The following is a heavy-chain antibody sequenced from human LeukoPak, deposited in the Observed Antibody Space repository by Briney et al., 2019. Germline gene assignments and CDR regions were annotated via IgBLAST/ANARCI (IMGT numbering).Heavy chain of an antibody. CDR2: ISYDGSNK. V-gene: IGHV3-30-3*01. Sequence: PGGSLRLSCAASGFTFSSYAMHWVRQAPGKGLEWVAVISYDGSNKYYADSVKGRFTISRDNSKNTLYLQMNSLRAEDTAVYYCARSATYYSGSGSPSLRPDAFDIWGQGTMVTVSS. J-gene: IGHJ3*02. D-gene: IGHD3-10*01. CDR1: GFTFSSYA. CDR3: ARSATYYSGSGSPSLRPDAFDI.